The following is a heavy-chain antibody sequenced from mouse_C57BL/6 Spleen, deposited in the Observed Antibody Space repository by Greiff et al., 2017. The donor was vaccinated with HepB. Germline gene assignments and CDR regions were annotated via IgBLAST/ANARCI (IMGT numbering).Heavy chain of an antibody. V-gene: IGHV1-82*01. D-gene: IGHD1-1*01. Sequence: VQGVESGPELVKPGASVKISCKASGYAFSSSWMNWVKQRPGKGLEWIGRIYPGDGDTNYNGKFKGKATLTADKSSSTAYMQLSSLTSEDSAVYFCARDFTTVVVDYYAMDYWGQGTSVTVSS. CDR2: IYPGDGDT. CDR3: ARDFTTVVVDYYAMDY. J-gene: IGHJ4*01. CDR1: GYAFSSSW.